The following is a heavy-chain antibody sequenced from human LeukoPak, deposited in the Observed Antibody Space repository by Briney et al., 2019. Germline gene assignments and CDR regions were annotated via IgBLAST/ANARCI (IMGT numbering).Heavy chain of an antibody. CDR2: MNPNSGNT. CDR3: ARGRAAAGRRGWFDP. V-gene: IGHV1-8*01. Sequence: ASVKVSCKASGYTFTSYDINWVRQAPGQGLEWMGWMNPNSGNTGYAQKFQGRVTMTRNTSISTAYMELSSLRSEDTAVYYCARGRAAAGRRGWFDPWGQGTLVTVSS. J-gene: IGHJ5*02. D-gene: IGHD6-13*01. CDR1: GYTFTSYD.